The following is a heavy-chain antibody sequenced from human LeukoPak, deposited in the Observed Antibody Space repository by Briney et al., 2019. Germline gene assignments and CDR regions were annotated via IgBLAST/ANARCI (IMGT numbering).Heavy chain of an antibody. V-gene: IGHV4-61*02. J-gene: IGHJ6*02. CDR1: GGSISSGSYY. CDR3: ARKWHGYRALYGMDV. D-gene: IGHD5-24*01. CDR2: IYTSGST. Sequence: SSETLSLTCTVSGGSISSGSYYWRWIRQPAGKGLEWIVRIYTSGSTNYNPSLKSRVTISVDTSKNQFSLKLSSVTAADTAVYYCARKWHGYRALYGMDVWGQGTTVTVSS.